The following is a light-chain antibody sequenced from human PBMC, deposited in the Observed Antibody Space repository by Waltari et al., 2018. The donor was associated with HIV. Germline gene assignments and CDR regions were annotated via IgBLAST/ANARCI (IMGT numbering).Light chain of an antibody. CDR1: SSDFGDYNY. Sequence: QSALTQPPSASGSPGQSVTISCTGTSSDFGDYNYVYWYQQHPGKAPKVMIYEVTKRPSRVPDRFSGAKSGNTASLTVSGLQAEDEADYYCYSYAGSKGVFGTGTKVTVL. CDR2: EVT. CDR3: YSYAGSKGV. V-gene: IGLV2-8*01. J-gene: IGLJ1*01.